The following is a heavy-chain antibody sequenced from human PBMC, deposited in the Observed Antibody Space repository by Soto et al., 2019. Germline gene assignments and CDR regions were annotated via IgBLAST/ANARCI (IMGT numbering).Heavy chain of an antibody. D-gene: IGHD1-26*01. Sequence: SETLSLTCTVSGGSIRSGDYYWCWLRHPPGKGLEWIGYVYYSGTTYSHPSLNSLVSISVDTSENQFSLRLTSVTAADTAVYYCVTVNLVGAAYYFDYWGPGTLVTVSS. J-gene: IGHJ4*02. V-gene: IGHV4-30-4*01. CDR3: VTVNLVGAAYYFDY. CDR2: VYYSGTT. CDR1: GGSIRSGDYY.